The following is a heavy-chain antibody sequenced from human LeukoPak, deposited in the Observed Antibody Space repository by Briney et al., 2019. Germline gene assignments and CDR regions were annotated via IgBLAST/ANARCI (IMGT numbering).Heavy chain of an antibody. Sequence: GGSLRLSCAASGFTVSSNYMSWVRQAPGKGLEWVSVIYSGGSTYYADSVKGRFTISRDNSKNTLYLQMNSLRAEDTAVYYCARGSGYCSGGSCYFPPHYYYYMDVWGKGTTVTVSS. J-gene: IGHJ6*03. CDR3: ARGSGYCSGGSCYFPPHYYYYMDV. CDR2: IYSGGST. V-gene: IGHV3-66*02. D-gene: IGHD2-15*01. CDR1: GFTVSSNY.